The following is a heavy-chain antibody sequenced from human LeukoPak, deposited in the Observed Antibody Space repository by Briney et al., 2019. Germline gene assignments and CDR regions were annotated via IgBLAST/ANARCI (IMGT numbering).Heavy chain of an antibody. V-gene: IGHV4-4*09. CDR1: GGSISSYY. Sequence: SETLSLTCTVSGGSISSYYWSWIRQPPGKGLEWIGYIYTSGSTNYNPSLKSRVTISVDTSKNQFSLKLSSVTAADTAVYYCARGGSYVAAYVLFNWGQGTLVTVSS. D-gene: IGHD3-16*01. CDR3: ARGGSYVAAYVLFN. CDR2: IYTSGST. J-gene: IGHJ4*02.